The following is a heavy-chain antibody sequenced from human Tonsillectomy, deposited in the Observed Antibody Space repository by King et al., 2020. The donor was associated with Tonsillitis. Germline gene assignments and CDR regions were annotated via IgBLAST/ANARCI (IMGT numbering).Heavy chain of an antibody. CDR1: GFTFSSNA. V-gene: IGHV3-30-3*01. Sequence: VQLVESGGGVVQPGRSLRLSCAASGFTFSSNAIHWIRQAPGKGLEWVAIISSDGSSNFYADSVKGRFTISRENSKNTRYLQMNSLRPDDTAVYYCARDPGPTGHYYFDYWGQGTLVTVSS. CDR2: ISSDGSSN. J-gene: IGHJ4*02. CDR3: ARDPGPTGHYYFDY.